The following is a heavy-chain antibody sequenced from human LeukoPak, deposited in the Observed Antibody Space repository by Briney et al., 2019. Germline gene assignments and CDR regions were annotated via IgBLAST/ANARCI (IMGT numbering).Heavy chain of an antibody. CDR2: INPSGGST. Sequence: APVKVSCKASGYTFTSYYMHWVRQAPGQGLEWMGIINPSGGSTSYAQKFQGRVTMTRDMSTSTVYMELSSLRSEDTAVYYCARLGYCTNGVCYRFEGGYDLGYWGQGTLVTVSS. D-gene: IGHD2-8*01. J-gene: IGHJ4*02. CDR1: GYTFTSYY. V-gene: IGHV1-46*01. CDR3: ARLGYCTNGVCYRFEGGYDLGY.